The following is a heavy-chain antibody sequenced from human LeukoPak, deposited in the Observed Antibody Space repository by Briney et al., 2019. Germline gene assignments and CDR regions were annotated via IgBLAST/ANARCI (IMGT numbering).Heavy chain of an antibody. CDR3: ARDSRYSSGFTDY. D-gene: IGHD6-19*01. J-gene: IGHJ4*02. CDR1: GFTFSNYW. Sequence: PGGSLRLSCAASGFTFSNYWMSWVRQAPGKGLEWVAVIWYDGSNKYYADSVKGRFTISRDNSKNTLYLQMNSLRAEDTAVYYCARDSRYSSGFTDYWGQGTLVTVSS. V-gene: IGHV3-33*08. CDR2: IWYDGSNK.